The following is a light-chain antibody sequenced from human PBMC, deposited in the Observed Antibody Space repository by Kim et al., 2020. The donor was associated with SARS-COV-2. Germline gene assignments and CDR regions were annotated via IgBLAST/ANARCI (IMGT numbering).Light chain of an antibody. J-gene: IGLJ3*02. CDR3: GTWDSSLSEGV. CDR2: DNN. Sequence: GQKVTISCSGSSSNIGNNYVSWYQQLPGTAPKLLIYDNNKRPSGIPDRFSGSKSSTSATLGITGLQTGDEADYYCGTWDSSLSEGVFGGGTQLTVL. CDR1: SSNIGNNY. V-gene: IGLV1-51*01.